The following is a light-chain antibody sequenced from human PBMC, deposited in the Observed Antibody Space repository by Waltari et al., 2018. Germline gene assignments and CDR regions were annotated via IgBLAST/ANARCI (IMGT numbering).Light chain of an antibody. CDR1: SLRTYY. V-gene: IGLV3-19*01. CDR2: GKN. J-gene: IGLJ2*01. CDR3: NSRDSSGNHVL. Sequence: SSELTQDPAVSVALGQTVRITCQGDSLRTYYASWYKQKPGQAPILVIYGKNNRPSGIPHRFSGSNSGNTATLTISGAQAEDEADYYCNSRDSSGNHVLFGGGTKLTVL.